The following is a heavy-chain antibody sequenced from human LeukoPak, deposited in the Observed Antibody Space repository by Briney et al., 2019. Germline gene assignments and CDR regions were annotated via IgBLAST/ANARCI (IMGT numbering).Heavy chain of an antibody. V-gene: IGHV4-34*01. CDR1: GGSFSGYC. Sequence: SETLSLTCAVYGGSFSGYCWSWIRQPPGKGLEWIGEINHSGSTNYNPSLKSRVTISVDTSKNQFSLKLSSVTAADTAVYYCARATYSSSLGYWGQGTLVTVSS. D-gene: IGHD6-13*01. CDR3: ARATYSSSLGY. CDR2: INHSGST. J-gene: IGHJ4*02.